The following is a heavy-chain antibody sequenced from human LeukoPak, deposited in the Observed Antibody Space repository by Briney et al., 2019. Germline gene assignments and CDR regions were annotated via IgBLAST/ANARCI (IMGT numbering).Heavy chain of an antibody. J-gene: IGHJ4*02. V-gene: IGHV3-13*01. CDR2: IGTGDDT. D-gene: IGHD3-22*01. Sequence: GGSLRLSCAASGFTFSTYDMHWVRQVTGKGLEWVSAIGTGDDTYYLGSVKGRFTISRENAKNVLYLQMSSLRAEDTAVYYCARDWDYYDSSGYYRFDYWGQGTLVTVSS. CDR3: ARDWDYYDSSGYYRFDY. CDR1: GFTFSTYD.